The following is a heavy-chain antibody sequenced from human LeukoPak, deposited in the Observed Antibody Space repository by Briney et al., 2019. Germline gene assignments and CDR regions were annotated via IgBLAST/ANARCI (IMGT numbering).Heavy chain of an antibody. CDR1: GFTFGDYA. Sequence: AGGSLRPSCTASGFTFGDYAMSWVRQAPGKGLEWVGFIRSKAYGGTTEYAASVKGRFTISRDDSKSIAYLQMNSLKTEDTAVYYCTRDTITGSLSPFDYWGQGTLVTVSS. V-gene: IGHV3-49*04. D-gene: IGHD1-20*01. J-gene: IGHJ4*02. CDR2: IRSKAYGGTT. CDR3: TRDTITGSLSPFDY.